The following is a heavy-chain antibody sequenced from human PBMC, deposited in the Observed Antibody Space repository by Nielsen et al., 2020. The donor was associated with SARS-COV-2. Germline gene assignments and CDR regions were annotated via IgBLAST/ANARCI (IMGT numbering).Heavy chain of an antibody. J-gene: IGHJ6*03. CDR2: ISWNSGSI. CDR1: GFTFDDYA. D-gene: IGHD3-10*01. CDR3: ARGGEKYYYMDV. V-gene: IGHV3-9*01. Sequence: SLKISCAASGFTFDDYAMHWVRQAPGKGLEWVSGISWNSGSIGYADSVKGRFTISRDNAKNSLYLQMSSLRAEDTAVYYCARGGEKYYYMDVWGKGTTVTVSS.